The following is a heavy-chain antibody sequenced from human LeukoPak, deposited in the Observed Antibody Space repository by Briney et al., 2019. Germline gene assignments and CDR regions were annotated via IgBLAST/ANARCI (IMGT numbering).Heavy chain of an antibody. J-gene: IGHJ4*02. CDR1: GYTFTGYY. Sequence: ASVKVSCKASGYTFTGYYMHWVRQAPGQGLEWMGWINPNSGGTNYAQKFQGRVTMTRDTSISTAYMELSRLRSDDTAVYYCARAMSLSSSWYYFDYWGQGTLVTVSS. D-gene: IGHD6-13*01. V-gene: IGHV1-2*02. CDR2: INPNSGGT. CDR3: ARAMSLSSSWYYFDY.